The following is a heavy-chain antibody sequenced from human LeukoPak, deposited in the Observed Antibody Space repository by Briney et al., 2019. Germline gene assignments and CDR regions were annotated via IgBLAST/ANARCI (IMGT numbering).Heavy chain of an antibody. CDR1: GGSISSYC. Sequence: PSETLSITCAAYGGSISSYCWSWIRQPAGKGLEWLWRIYSSGSTNYNPSLESRVTMSVDTSNNQLSLKLSSVTAADTAVYYCARGGYYYDSSGYSAEDAFDIWGQGTMVTVSS. J-gene: IGHJ3*02. CDR3: ARGGYYYDSSGYSAEDAFDI. V-gene: IGHV4-59*10. CDR2: IYSSGST. D-gene: IGHD3-22*01.